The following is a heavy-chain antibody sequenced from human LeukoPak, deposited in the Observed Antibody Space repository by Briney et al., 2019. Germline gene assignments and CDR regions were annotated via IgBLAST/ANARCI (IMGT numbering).Heavy chain of an antibody. CDR1: GFTFSSYW. Sequence: GGSLRLSCAASGFTFSSYWMHWVRQAPGEGLVWVSRINEHGSITDYADSVEGRFTISRDNAKNTLYLQMNSLRVEDTAVYYCARDVAGSGRHRGQGTLVTGSS. CDR2: INEHGSIT. D-gene: IGHD3-10*01. J-gene: IGHJ1*01. CDR3: ARDVAGSGRH. V-gene: IGHV3-74*01.